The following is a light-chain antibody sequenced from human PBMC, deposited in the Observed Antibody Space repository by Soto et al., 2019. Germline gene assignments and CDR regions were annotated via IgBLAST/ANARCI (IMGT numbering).Light chain of an antibody. J-gene: IGLJ2*01. CDR3: SSYAGSNNWVV. CDR2: EVS. V-gene: IGLV2-8*01. CDR1: SSDVGGYNY. Sequence: QSALTQPPSASGSPGQSVTISCTGTSSDVGGYNYVSWYQQHSGKAPKLMIYEVSKRPSGVPDRFSGSKSGNTASLTVSGLQAEDEADYYFSSYAGSNNWVVFGGGTKLTVL.